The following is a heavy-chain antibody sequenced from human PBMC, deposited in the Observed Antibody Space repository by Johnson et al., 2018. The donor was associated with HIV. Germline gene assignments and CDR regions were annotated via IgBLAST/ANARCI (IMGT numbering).Heavy chain of an antibody. CDR3: AKDTYSHRLTVTESGFDI. CDR1: GLTFDDYA. V-gene: IGHV3-9*01. J-gene: IGHJ3*02. D-gene: IGHD4-11*01. CDR2: ISWNSGSI. Sequence: EVQLVESGGGLVQPGRSLRLSCAASGLTFDDYAMHWVRQAPGKGLEWVSGISWNSGSIAYADSVKGRFTISRDNAKNSLYVQMNSLRAEDTAVYYCAKDTYSHRLTVTESGFDIWGQGTMVTVSS.